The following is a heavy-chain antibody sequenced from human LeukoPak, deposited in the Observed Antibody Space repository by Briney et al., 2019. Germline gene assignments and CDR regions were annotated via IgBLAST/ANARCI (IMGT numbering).Heavy chain of an antibody. CDR1: GLTLSGHG. V-gene: IGHV3-33*01. CDR2: IWHDGNIK. Sequence: GRSLRLSCAASGLTLSGHGMHWVRQAPGKGLEWVAIIWHDGNIKYYADSVKGRFIVSRDNYKNMVFLQMNSLRGEDTAVYYCARVGSGSYFLDAFDIWGQGTMVSVS. CDR3: ARVGSGSYFLDAFDI. D-gene: IGHD1-26*01. J-gene: IGHJ3*02.